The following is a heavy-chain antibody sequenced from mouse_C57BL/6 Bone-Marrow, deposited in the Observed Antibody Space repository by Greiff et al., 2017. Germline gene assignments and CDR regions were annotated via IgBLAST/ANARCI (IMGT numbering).Heavy chain of an antibody. CDR1: GYTFTSYG. CDR2: IYPRSGNT. CDR3: ARFIYDYSMDY. D-gene: IGHD2-4*01. J-gene: IGHJ4*01. V-gene: IGHV1-81*01. Sequence: VQLVESGAELARPGASVKLSCKASGYTFTSYGISWVKQRTGQGLEWIGEIYPRSGNTYYNEKFKGKATLTADKSSSTAYMELRSLTSEDSAVYFCARFIYDYSMDYWGQGTSVTVSS.